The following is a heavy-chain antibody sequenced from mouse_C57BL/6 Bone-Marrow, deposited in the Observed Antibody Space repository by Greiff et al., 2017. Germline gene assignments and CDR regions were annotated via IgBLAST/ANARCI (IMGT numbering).Heavy chain of an antibody. CDR1: GFSLTSYG. Sequence: QVQLKESGPGLVQPSQSLSITCTVSGFSLTSYGVHWVRQSPGKGLEWLGVIWSGGSTDYNAAFISRLSISKDNSKSQVFFKMNSLQADDTAIYYCARSGDGIYYAMDYWGQVTSVTVSS. CDR2: IWSGGST. CDR3: ARSGDGIYYAMDY. J-gene: IGHJ4*01. V-gene: IGHV2-2*01.